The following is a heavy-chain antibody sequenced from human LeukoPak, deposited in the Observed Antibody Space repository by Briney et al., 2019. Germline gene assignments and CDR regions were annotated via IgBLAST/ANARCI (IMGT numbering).Heavy chain of an antibody. CDR3: AKGSSGYHYD. CDR2: VSASGGNT. Sequence: GGSLRLSCGASGFTFTDYAMSWVRQTPGKGLEWVSAVSASGGNTYYADSVKGRFTISRDNSKNTLYLQMNSLRAEDTALYYCAKGSSGYHYDWGQGILVTVSS. CDR1: GFTFTDYA. V-gene: IGHV3-23*01. J-gene: IGHJ4*02. D-gene: IGHD3-22*01.